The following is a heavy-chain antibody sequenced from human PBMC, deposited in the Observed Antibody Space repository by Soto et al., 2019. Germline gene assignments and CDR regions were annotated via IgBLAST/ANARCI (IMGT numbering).Heavy chain of an antibody. CDR3: ARATQSYYDTSGYYSYVH. V-gene: IGHV3-53*01. CDR2: IYSGGGT. J-gene: IGHJ4*02. CDR1: GFTVSTNY. Sequence: GGSLRLSCAGSGFTVSTNYMSWVRQAPGKGLEWVSVIYSGGGTYYADSVKGRFTISRDNAKSSLYLQMNNLRAEDTAFYFCARATQSYYDTSGYYSYVHWGQGAQVTVSS. D-gene: IGHD3-22*01.